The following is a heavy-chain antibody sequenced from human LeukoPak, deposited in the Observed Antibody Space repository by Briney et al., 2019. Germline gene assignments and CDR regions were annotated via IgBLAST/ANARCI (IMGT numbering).Heavy chain of an antibody. V-gene: IGHV3-21*01. J-gene: IGHJ4*02. CDR3: ARDSHDYGDYFDY. Sequence: PGGSLRLSCAASGFIFDDYGMNWVRQAPGKGLEWVSSISSSSSYIYYADSVKGRFTISRDNAKNSLYLQMNSLRAEDTAVYYCARDSHDYGDYFDYWGQGTLVTVSS. CDR1: GFIFDDYG. CDR2: ISSSSSYI. D-gene: IGHD4-17*01.